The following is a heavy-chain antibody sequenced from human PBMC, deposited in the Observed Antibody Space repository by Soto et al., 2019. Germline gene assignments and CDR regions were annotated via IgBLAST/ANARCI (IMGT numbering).Heavy chain of an antibody. CDR3: TTEDSTVLRYFDWLPFDY. D-gene: IGHD3-9*01. Sequence: GGSLRLSCAASGFTFSNAWMSWVRQAPGKGLEWVGRIKSKTDGGTTDYAAPVKGRFTISRDDSKNTLYLQMNSLKTEDTAVYYCTTEDSTVLRYFDWLPFDYWGQGTLVTVSS. CDR2: IKSKTDGGTT. J-gene: IGHJ4*02. V-gene: IGHV3-15*01. CDR1: GFTFSNAW.